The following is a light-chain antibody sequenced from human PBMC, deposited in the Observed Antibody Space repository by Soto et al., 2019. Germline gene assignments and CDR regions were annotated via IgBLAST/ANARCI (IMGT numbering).Light chain of an antibody. CDR2: SAS. CDR3: QQADSFPLS. Sequence: DIQMTQSPSSVSASIGDTVTITCRASQDINVYLNWYQQKPGEVPKLLIYSASSLQSGVPSRFSGSGYGTDFTLTISSLQPEDSATYYCQQADSFPLSFGGGTKVEI. CDR1: QDINVY. V-gene: IGKV1-12*01. J-gene: IGKJ4*01.